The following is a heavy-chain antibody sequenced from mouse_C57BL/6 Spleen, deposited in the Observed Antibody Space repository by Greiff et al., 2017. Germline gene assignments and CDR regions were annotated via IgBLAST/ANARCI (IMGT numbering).Heavy chain of an antibody. CDR1: GYTFTSYW. CDR2: IYPSDSET. Sequence: QVQLQQPGAELVRPGSSVKLSCKASGYTFTSYWMDWVKQRPGQGLEWIGNIYPSDSETHYNQKFKDKATLTVDKSSSTAYMQLSSLTSDDSAVYYCARSYYDYDVAWFAYWGQGTLVTVSA. J-gene: IGHJ3*01. D-gene: IGHD2-4*01. V-gene: IGHV1-61*01. CDR3: ARSYYDYDVAWFAY.